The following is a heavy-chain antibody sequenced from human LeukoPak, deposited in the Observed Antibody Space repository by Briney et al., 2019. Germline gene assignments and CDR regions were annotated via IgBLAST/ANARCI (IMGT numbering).Heavy chain of an antibody. CDR3: ARSSSPVAVSDP. CDR1: GHTLTELC. J-gene: IGHJ5*02. Sequence: ASVKVSCKVSGHTLTELCIHWVRQAPGKGLEWMGGFDPEDGETNYAQKFQGRVTMTEDTSTDTAYMELSSLRSDDTAVYYCARSSSPVAVSDPWGQGTLVTVSS. CDR2: FDPEDGET. D-gene: IGHD2-2*01. V-gene: IGHV1-24*01.